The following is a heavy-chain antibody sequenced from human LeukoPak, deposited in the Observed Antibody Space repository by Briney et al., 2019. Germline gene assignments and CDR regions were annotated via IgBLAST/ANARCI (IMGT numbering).Heavy chain of an antibody. Sequence: LXXXXAASGFTFSDXXMSWIRQAPGXXLEWVSYISSSGSTIYYADSVKGRFTISRDNAKNSLYLQMNSLRAEDTAVYYCARGGIAALDYWGQGTLVTVSS. D-gene: IGHD6-6*01. CDR3: ARGGIAALDY. J-gene: IGHJ4*02. V-gene: IGHV3-11*04. CDR2: ISSSGSTI. CDR1: GFTFSDXX.